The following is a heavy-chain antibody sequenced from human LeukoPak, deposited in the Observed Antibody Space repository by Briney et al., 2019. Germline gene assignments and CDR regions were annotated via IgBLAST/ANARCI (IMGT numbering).Heavy chain of an antibody. CDR1: GFTFSNAW. Sequence: GRCLRLSCSASGFTFSNAWMKWVRQAPGKGLEWVGRIKRKPDGGTTDYAAPVKGRFTISRDDSKKTLYLQMNSLKTEDTAVYYCTTNDAFDIWGQGTMVTVSS. CDR2: IKRKPDGGTT. CDR3: TTNDAFDI. J-gene: IGHJ3*02. V-gene: IGHV3-15*01.